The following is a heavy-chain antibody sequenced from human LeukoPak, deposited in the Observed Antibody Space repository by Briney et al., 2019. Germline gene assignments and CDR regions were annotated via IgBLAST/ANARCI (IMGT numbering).Heavy chain of an antibody. Sequence: GGSLRLSCVASGFTFSGHWMHWVRQVPGKGLMAVSRITPDGNAAAYADSVKGRFTISRDNAKNTLYLEMNSLTAEDTALYYCTRSGYSNGYDYWGQGTLVTVSS. CDR2: ITPDGNAA. J-gene: IGHJ4*02. D-gene: IGHD2-15*01. CDR1: GFTFSGHW. CDR3: TRSGYSNGYDY. V-gene: IGHV3-74*03.